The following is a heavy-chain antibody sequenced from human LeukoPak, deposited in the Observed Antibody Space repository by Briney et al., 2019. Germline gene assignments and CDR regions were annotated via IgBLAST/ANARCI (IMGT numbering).Heavy chain of an antibody. V-gene: IGHV1-2*06. J-gene: IGHJ6*03. D-gene: IGHD2-15*01. CDR3: ARGHVVVVAAPYYYYYMDV. CDR1: GYTFTGYY. Sequence: ASVKVSCKASGYTFTGYYMHWVRQAPGQGLEWMGRINPNSGGTNYAQKFQGRVTMTRDTSISTAYMELSRLRSDDTAVYYCARGHVVVVAAPYYYYYMDVWGKGTTVTVSS. CDR2: INPNSGGT.